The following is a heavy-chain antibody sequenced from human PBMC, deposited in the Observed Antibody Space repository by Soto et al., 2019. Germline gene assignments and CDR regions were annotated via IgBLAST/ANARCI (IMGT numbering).Heavy chain of an antibody. V-gene: IGHV1-46*01. CDR2: INPSGGST. J-gene: IGHJ6*02. CDR1: GYSFTSYY. CDR3: ASTLYDPRINYGMDV. Sequence: XSVKVSCNASGYSFTSYYMHWVRRAPGQGLEWIGIINPSGGSTSYAQKFQCRVTMTRDTSTSTVYMELSSLRSEDTAVYYCASTLYDPRINYGMDVWGQGTTVTVSS. D-gene: IGHD3-16*01.